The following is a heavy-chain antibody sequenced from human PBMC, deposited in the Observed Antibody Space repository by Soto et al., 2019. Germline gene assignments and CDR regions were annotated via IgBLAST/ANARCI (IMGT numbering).Heavy chain of an antibody. Sequence: SETLSLTCTVSGGSISSSNYYWGWIRQPSGKGLEWVGNIYYSGSAYYNPSLKSRVTISVDTSKNQFSLKVRSVTAADTAIYYCARENSSALNPFDYWCQGTLVTVSS. CDR3: ARENSSALNPFDY. D-gene: IGHD6-19*01. J-gene: IGHJ4*02. CDR2: IYYSGSA. CDR1: GGSISSSNYY. V-gene: IGHV4-39*01.